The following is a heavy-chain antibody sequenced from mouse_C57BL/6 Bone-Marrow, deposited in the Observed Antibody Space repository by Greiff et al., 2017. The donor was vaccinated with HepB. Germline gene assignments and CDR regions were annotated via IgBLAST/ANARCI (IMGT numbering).Heavy chain of an antibody. D-gene: IGHD1-1*01. V-gene: IGHV1-63*01. Sequence: VQLQESGAELVRPGTSVKMSCKASGYTFTNYWIGWAKQRPGHGLEWIGDIYPGGGYTNYNEKFKGKSTLTADKSSSTAYMQFSSLTSEDSAIYYCARRSPYYYGSSYGYWGRGTTLTVSS. CDR3: ARRSPYYYGSSYGY. J-gene: IGHJ2*01. CDR1: GYTFTNYW. CDR2: IYPGGGYT.